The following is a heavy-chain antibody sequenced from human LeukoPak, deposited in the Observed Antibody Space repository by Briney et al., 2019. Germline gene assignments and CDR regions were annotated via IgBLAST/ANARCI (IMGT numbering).Heavy chain of an antibody. Sequence: ASVKVSCKASGYTFTGYYMHWVRQAPGQGLEWMGWINPNSGGTNYAQKFQGRVTMTRDTSNSTAYMELSRLRSDDTAVYYCVRGSSGGSPTVYWGQGTLVTVSS. J-gene: IGHJ4*02. CDR2: INPNSGGT. V-gene: IGHV1-2*02. D-gene: IGHD2-15*01. CDR3: VRGSSGGSPTVY. CDR1: GYTFTGYY.